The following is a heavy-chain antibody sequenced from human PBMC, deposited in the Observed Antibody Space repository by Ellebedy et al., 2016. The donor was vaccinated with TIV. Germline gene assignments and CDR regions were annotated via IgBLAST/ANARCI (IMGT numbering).Heavy chain of an antibody. D-gene: IGHD3-16*01. J-gene: IGHJ6*04. V-gene: IGHV3-23*01. CDR2: ISGSGDIT. CDR1: GFSFSTSA. CDR3: AKGALTFGGPKDYYDYGMDV. Sequence: GESLKISCAASGFSFSTSAMSWVRQAPGKGLEWVSGISGSGDITFYADSLKGRFTVSRDNSKNTVFLQMNSLRAEDTAVYDCAKGALTFGGPKDYYDYGMDVWGKGTTVTVSS.